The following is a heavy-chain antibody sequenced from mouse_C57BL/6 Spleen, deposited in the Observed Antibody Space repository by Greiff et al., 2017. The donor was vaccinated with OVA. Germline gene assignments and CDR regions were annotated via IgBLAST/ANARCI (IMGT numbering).Heavy chain of an antibody. CDR1: GYTFTDYN. Sequence: EVQLQQSGPELVKPGASVKMSCKASGYTFTDYNMHWVKQSHGKSLEWIGYINPNNGGTSYNQKFKGKATLTVNKSSSKAYMELRRLTSEDSAVYYCARNGYDVPYYYWGHGATLTVSS. D-gene: IGHD2-2*01. V-gene: IGHV1-22*01. CDR3: ARNGYDVPYYY. J-gene: IGHJ2*01. CDR2: INPNNGGT.